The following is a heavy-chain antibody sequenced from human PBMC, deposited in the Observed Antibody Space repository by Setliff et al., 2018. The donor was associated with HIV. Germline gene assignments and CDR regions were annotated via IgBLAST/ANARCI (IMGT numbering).Heavy chain of an antibody. CDR1: GGSISSRGSYY. J-gene: IGHJ4*02. CDR3: AASRGIWFGDLPLNY. D-gene: IGHD3-10*01. Sequence: SETLSLTCTVSGGSISSRGSYYWSWIRQPAGKGLEWIGHIYTSGSTNYNPSLKSRVTISVDTSKNQFSLKLTSVTAADTGVYYCAASRGIWFGDLPLNYWGQGTLVTVSS. CDR2: IYTSGST. V-gene: IGHV4-61*09.